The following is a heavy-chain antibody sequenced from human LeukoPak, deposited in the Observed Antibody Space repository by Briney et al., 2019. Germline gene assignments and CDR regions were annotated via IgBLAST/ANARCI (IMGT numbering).Heavy chain of an antibody. CDR2: ISGNGRDT. Sequence: GGSLRLSCSASEFTFGTYAMLWVRQAPGKGLEYVSAISGNGRDTYYAASVRGRFSISRVNSNNTLYLQMSSLRPEDTAMYYCARLAATGRSDYWGQGSLVAVSS. CDR3: ARLAATGRSDY. J-gene: IGHJ4*02. D-gene: IGHD1-14*01. CDR1: EFTFGTYA. V-gene: IGHV3-64D*06.